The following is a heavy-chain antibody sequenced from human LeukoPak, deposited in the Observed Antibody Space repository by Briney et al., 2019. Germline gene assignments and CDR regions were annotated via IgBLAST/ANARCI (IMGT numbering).Heavy chain of an antibody. D-gene: IGHD4-23*01. CDR3: AGDGGTGGNTAFDL. CDR2: SRSRAKSFTT. Sequence: GGSLRLSCTASGLTLSDHYIDWVRQAPGKGLEWVGRSRSRAKSFTTEYAAYVKGRYTISRDDSKNSLFLQMNTLRTEDTAVYFCAGDGGTGGNTAFDLWGQGTMVTVSS. J-gene: IGHJ3*01. V-gene: IGHV3-72*01. CDR1: GLTLSDHY.